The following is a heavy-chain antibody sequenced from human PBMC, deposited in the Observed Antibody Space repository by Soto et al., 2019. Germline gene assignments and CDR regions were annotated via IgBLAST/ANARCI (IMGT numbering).Heavy chain of an antibody. CDR2: IWYDGSNK. V-gene: IGHV3-33*01. CDR1: GFTFSSYG. CDR3: ARAYTGNHYYYYYGMDV. Sequence: QVQLVESGGGVVQPGRSLRLSCAASGFTFSSYGMHWVRQAPGKGLEWVAVIWYDGSNKYYADSVKGRFTISRDNSKNTLYLQMNSLRAEDTAVYYCARAYTGNHYYYYYGMDVWGQGTTVTVSS. D-gene: IGHD5-18*01. J-gene: IGHJ6*02.